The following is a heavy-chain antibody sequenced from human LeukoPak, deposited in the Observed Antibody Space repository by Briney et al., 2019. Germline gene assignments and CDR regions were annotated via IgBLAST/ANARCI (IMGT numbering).Heavy chain of an antibody. J-gene: IGHJ4*02. CDR1: GGSIGGSAYY. D-gene: IGHD5-18*01. CDR2: ISHSGST. CDR3: AREAMAGHSFDY. V-gene: IGHV4-39*07. Sequence: SETLSLTCTVSGGSIGGSAYYWAWIRQPPEKGLEWMGSISHSGSTYDNPSLKSRVTISVDTSKNQFSLKLKSVTAADTAVYYCAREAMAGHSFDYWGQGTLVTVSS.